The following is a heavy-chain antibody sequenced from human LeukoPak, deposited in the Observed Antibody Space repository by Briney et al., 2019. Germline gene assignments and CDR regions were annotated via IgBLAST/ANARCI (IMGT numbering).Heavy chain of an antibody. V-gene: IGHV3-30*04. Sequence: GGSLRLSCAASGFTFSSYAMHWVRQAPGKGLEWVAVISYDGSNKYYADSVKGRFTISRDNSKNTLYLQMNSLRAEDTAVYYCAKDLSDILTSAFDIWGQGTMVTVSS. J-gene: IGHJ3*02. D-gene: IGHD3-9*01. CDR1: GFTFSSYA. CDR2: ISYDGSNK. CDR3: AKDLSDILTSAFDI.